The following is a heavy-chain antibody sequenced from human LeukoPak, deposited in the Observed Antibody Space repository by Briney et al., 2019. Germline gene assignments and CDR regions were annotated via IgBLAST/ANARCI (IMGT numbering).Heavy chain of an antibody. CDR3: ARDQYYYDSSGPLDY. J-gene: IGHJ4*02. Sequence: GGSLRLSCSASGFTFSSYAMHWVRQAPGKGLEYVSAISSNGGSTYYADSVKGRFTISRDNSKNTLYLQMNSLRAEDTAVYYCARDQYYYDSSGPLDYWGPGTLVTVSS. CDR2: ISSNGGST. D-gene: IGHD3-22*01. V-gene: IGHV3-64*04. CDR1: GFTFSSYA.